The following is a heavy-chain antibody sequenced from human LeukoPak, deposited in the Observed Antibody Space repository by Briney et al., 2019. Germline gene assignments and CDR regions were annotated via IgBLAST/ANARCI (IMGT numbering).Heavy chain of an antibody. CDR3: VRDSDYQRNSGGLYAHYDALDI. Sequence: GGSLRLSCAASEFTFSTFWMSWVRQAPGKGLEWVANIKADGSVKHYVDSVEGRFSISRDNARSSLYLQMNSLRAEDTAVYYCVRDSDYQRNSGGLYAHYDALDIWGHGAMVTVSS. V-gene: IGHV3-7*01. J-gene: IGHJ3*02. CDR1: EFTFSTFW. D-gene: IGHD2-21*01. CDR2: IKADGSVK.